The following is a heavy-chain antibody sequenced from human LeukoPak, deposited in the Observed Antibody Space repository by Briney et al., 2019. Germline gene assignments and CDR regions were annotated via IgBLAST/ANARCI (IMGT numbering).Heavy chain of an antibody. J-gene: IGHJ4*02. CDR2: ISGSGGST. D-gene: IGHD3-9*01. Sequence: GGSLRLSCAASGFTFSSYGMSWVRQAPGKGLEWVSAISGSGGSTYYADSVKGWFTISRDNSKNTLYLQMNSLRAEDTAVYYCAKEASGYPIPPLGFDYWGQGTLVTVSS. CDR1: GFTFSSYG. V-gene: IGHV3-23*01. CDR3: AKEASGYPIPPLGFDY.